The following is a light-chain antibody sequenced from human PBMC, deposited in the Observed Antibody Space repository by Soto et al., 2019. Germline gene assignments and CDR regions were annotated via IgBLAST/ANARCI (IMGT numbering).Light chain of an antibody. CDR3: SSYIRSNTLEV. CDR2: EVN. CDR1: SRDVGGSDY. J-gene: IGLJ2*01. V-gene: IGLV2-14*01. Sequence: QSALIQPASVSGSPGQSIAISCTGTSRDVGGSDYVSWYQHHPHRAPKLLIYEVNYRPSGVSSRFSGAKSGNTASLTISGLQAEDEADYYCSSYIRSNTLEVFGVGTKLTVL.